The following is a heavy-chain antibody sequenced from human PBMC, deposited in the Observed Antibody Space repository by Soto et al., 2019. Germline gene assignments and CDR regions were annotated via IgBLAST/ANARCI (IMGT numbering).Heavy chain of an antibody. CDR1: GYIFTNYD. CDR3: ARGIKYGAYSRWFDP. J-gene: IGHJ5*02. D-gene: IGHD4-17*01. Sequence: QVQLVQSGAEVKKPGASVKVSCKASGYIFTNYDINWVRQATGQGLEYLGWINPNSGNTGYVQKFKGRVTMHRNTSINTADMELNSLRSEDTAVYYCARGIKYGAYSRWFDPWGQGTLVTVSS. V-gene: IGHV1-8*01. CDR2: INPNSGNT.